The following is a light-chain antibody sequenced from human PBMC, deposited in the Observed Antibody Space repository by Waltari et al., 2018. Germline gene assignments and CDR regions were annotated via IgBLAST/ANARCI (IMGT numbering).Light chain of an antibody. CDR1: SGAVTSPSY. CDR2: KST. CDR3: LMYMGSGIWV. V-gene: IGLV8-61*01. J-gene: IGLJ3*02. Sequence: QTVVTQEPSLSVSPRGTVRPTCALRSGAVTSPSYVSGYQQTPGQAPRTLIYKSTTRSSGVPDRFSGSTLGNKAALTITGAQADDESDYYCLMYMGSGIWVFGGGTKLTVI.